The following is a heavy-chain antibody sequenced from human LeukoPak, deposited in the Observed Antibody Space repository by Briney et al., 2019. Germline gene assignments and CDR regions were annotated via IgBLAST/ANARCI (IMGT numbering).Heavy chain of an antibody. V-gene: IGHV1-18*01. D-gene: IGHD3-9*01. Sequence: ASVKVSCTAAGYSFIKYGISWVRQAAGQGLEWMGWISADNGNTYYTHKSQGRVTFTTDTSTSTAYMELRSLRSDDTAVYYCARVDILTGYYFFDYWGQGTLVTVSS. J-gene: IGHJ4*02. CDR3: ARVDILTGYYFFDY. CDR1: GYSFIKYG. CDR2: ISADNGNT.